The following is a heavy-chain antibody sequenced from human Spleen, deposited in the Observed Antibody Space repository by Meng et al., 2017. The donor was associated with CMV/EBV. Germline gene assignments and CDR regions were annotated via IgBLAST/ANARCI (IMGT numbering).Heavy chain of an antibody. CDR2: IRTKVYGETT. D-gene: IGHD2-2*01. CDR3: TSPGDIVVVPAAKAPGDY. J-gene: IGHJ4*02. V-gene: IGHV3-49*04. CDR1: GFNFGDYG. Sequence: GESLKISCTGSGFNFGDYGMSWVRQAPGKGLEWVGLIRTKVYGETTEYAASVKGRFTISRDDSKNTAYLQMNSLKTEDTAVYYCTSPGDIVVVPAAKAPGDYWGQGTLVTVSS.